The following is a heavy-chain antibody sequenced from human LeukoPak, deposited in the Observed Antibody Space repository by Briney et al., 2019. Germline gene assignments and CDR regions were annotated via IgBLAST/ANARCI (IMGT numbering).Heavy chain of an antibody. J-gene: IGHJ4*02. CDR1: GFTFSSYA. Sequence: PGGSLRLSCAASGFTFSSYAMSWVRQAPGKGLEWVSAIRGSGGSTYYADSVKGRFTISRDNSKNTLYLQMNSLRAEDTAVYYCAKTSWAVAARGWFDYWGQGTLVTVSS. V-gene: IGHV3-23*01. CDR3: AKTSWAVAARGWFDY. CDR2: IRGSGGST. D-gene: IGHD6-19*01.